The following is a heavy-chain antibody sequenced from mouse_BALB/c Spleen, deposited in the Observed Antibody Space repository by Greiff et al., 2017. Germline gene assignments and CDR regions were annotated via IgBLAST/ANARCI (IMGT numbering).Heavy chain of an antibody. CDR3: ARGKYGNYPWYFDV. CDR1: GFTFSSFG. J-gene: IGHJ1*01. Sequence: EVQLVESGGGLVQPGGSRKLSCAASGFTFSSFGMHWVRQAPEKGLEWVAYISSGSSTIYYADTVKGRFTISRDNPKNTLFLQMTSLRSEDTAMYYCARGKYGNYPWYFDVWGAGTTVTVSS. CDR2: ISSGSSTI. D-gene: IGHD2-10*02. V-gene: IGHV5-17*02.